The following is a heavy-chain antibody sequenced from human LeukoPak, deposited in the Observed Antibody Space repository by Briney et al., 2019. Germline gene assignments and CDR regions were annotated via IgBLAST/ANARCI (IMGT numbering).Heavy chain of an antibody. V-gene: IGHV3-30*18. D-gene: IGHD6-19*01. CDR3: AKEVTVAGRGDY. CDR1: GFTFSSYG. J-gene: IGHJ4*02. Sequence: GGSLRLSCAAPGFTFSSYGMHWVRQAPGKGLEWVAVISYDGSNKYYADSVKGRFTISRDNSKNTLYLQMNSLRAEDTAVYYCAKEVTVAGRGDYWGQGTLVTVSS. CDR2: ISYDGSNK.